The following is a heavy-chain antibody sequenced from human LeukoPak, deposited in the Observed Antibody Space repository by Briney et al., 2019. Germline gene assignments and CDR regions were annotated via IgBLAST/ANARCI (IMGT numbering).Heavy chain of an antibody. CDR2: ISGSGSST. J-gene: IGHJ4*02. Sequence: PGGSLRLSCAASGFTFSSYAMSWVRQAPGKGLEWVSVISGSGSSTYYADSVKGRFSISRDNSKNTLYLQMNSLRAEDTAVYYCAKDRFSSSWALLDYWGQGTLVTVSS. D-gene: IGHD6-13*01. CDR1: GFTFSSYA. CDR3: AKDRFSSSWALLDY. V-gene: IGHV3-23*01.